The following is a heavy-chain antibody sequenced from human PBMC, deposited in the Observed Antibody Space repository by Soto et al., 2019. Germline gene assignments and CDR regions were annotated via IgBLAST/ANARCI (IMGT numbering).Heavy chain of an antibody. Sequence: QVQLVQSGAEVKKPGSSVKVSCKTSGGTFGSYAISWVRQAPGQGLEWMGGIFPIFSTPNYAQKFQGRVTITADESTSTAYMELSNLRSEDTAVYYCARPIQYYFDTSAQSAWFDPWGQGTLVTVSS. D-gene: IGHD3-22*01. CDR2: IFPIFSTP. V-gene: IGHV1-69*12. CDR1: GGTFGSYA. CDR3: ARPIQYYFDTSAQSAWFDP. J-gene: IGHJ5*02.